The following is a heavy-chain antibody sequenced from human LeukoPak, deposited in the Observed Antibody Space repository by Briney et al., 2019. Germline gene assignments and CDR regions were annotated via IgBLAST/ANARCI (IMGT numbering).Heavy chain of an antibody. J-gene: IGHJ3*02. Sequence: GGSLRLSCAASGFTLNNYWMTWVRQAPGKGLEWVANINRDESDKHYVDSVEGRFTISRDNAKNSLYLQMNSLRAEDTAVYYCVRDDGHSYQYASRTYYYDAFDIWGQGTVVTVSS. CDR2: INRDESDK. D-gene: IGHD3-10*01. V-gene: IGHV3-7*01. CDR3: VRDDGHSYQYASRTYYYDAFDI. CDR1: GFTLNNYW.